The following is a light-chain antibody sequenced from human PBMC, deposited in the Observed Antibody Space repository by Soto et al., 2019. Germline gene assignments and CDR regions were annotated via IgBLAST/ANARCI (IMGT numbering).Light chain of an antibody. CDR2: DAS. CDR3: QQYNSYWT. J-gene: IGKJ1*01. V-gene: IGKV1-5*01. Sequence: DIQMTQSPSTLSASVGDRVTITCRASQSISSWLAWYQQKPGKAPQLLIYDASSLESGVPSRFSGSGSGTEFTLTISSLQPDDFATYYCQQYNSYWTFGHGTKVDIK. CDR1: QSISSW.